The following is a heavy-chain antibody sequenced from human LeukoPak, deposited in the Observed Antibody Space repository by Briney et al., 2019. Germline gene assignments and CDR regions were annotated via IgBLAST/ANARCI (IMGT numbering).Heavy chain of an antibody. J-gene: IGHJ3*02. CDR2: IKSDGSST. Sequence: GGSLRLFCAASGFTFNNYWMHWVRQPPGKGLVWVSRIKSDGSSTSYADSVKGRFTISRDNAKNTLYLQMNSLRAEDTAVYYCARDWNYHDSSGYYYVDAFDIWGQGTMVTVSS. D-gene: IGHD3-22*01. CDR1: GFTFNNYW. V-gene: IGHV3-74*01. CDR3: ARDWNYHDSSGYYYVDAFDI.